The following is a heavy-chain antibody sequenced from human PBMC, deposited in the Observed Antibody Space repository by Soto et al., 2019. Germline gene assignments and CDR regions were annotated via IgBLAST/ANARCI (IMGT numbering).Heavy chain of an antibody. CDR1: GGSVSSGSYY. V-gene: IGHV4-61*01. CDR2: IYYSGST. J-gene: IGHJ6*02. D-gene: IGHD3-3*01. CDR3: ARQYDFWSGYYSYYYYGMDV. Sequence: SETLSLTCTVSGGSVSSGSYYWSWIRQPPGKGLEWIGYIYYSGSTNYNPSLKSRVTISVDTSKNQFSLKLGSVTAADTAVYYCARQYDFWSGYYSYYYYGMDVWGQGTTVTVSS.